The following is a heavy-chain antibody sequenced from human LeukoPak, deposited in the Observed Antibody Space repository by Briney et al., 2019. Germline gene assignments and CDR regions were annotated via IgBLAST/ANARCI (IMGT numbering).Heavy chain of an antibody. CDR3: ARDYSSSWDY. D-gene: IGHD6-13*01. Sequence: GSLRLSCAASGFTFSRYSMHWVRQAPGKGLELVAIIWYDGSGKYYADSVKGRFTISRDNSNNTLYLQMNSLRVEDTALYYCARDYSSSWDYWGQGTLVTVSS. V-gene: IGHV3-33*01. J-gene: IGHJ4*02. CDR2: IWYDGSGK. CDR1: GFTFSRYS.